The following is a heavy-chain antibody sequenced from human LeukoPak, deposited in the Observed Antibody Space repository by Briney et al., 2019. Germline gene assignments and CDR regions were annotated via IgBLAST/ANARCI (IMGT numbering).Heavy chain of an antibody. Sequence: PGRSLRLSCAASGFTFSSYAMHWVRQAPGKGLEWVAVISYDGSNKYYTDSVKGRFTISRDNSKNTLYLQMNSLRAEDTAVYYCAREGYGDGFDYWGQGTLVTVSS. CDR3: AREGYGDGFDY. CDR1: GFTFSSYA. CDR2: ISYDGSNK. J-gene: IGHJ4*02. D-gene: IGHD4-17*01. V-gene: IGHV3-30-3*01.